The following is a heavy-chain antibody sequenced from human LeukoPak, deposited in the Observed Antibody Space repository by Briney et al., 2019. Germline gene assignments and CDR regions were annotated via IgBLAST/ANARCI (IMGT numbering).Heavy chain of an antibody. CDR2: ISYDGSNK. Sequence: PGGSLRLSCAASGFTFSSYAMHWVRQAPGKGLEWVAVISYDGSNKYYADSVKGRFTISRDNSKNTLYLQMNSLRAEDTAVYYCARVLGYSSSWAPFDPWGQGTLVTVSS. D-gene: IGHD6-13*01. CDR3: ARVLGYSSSWAPFDP. CDR1: GFTFSSYA. J-gene: IGHJ5*02. V-gene: IGHV3-30-3*01.